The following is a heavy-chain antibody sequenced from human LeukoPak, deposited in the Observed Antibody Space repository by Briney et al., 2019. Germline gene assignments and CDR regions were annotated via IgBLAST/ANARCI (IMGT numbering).Heavy chain of an antibody. CDR2: INHSGST. Sequence: AGTLSLTCAVYGGTFSGYYWSWIRQPPGKGLEWIGEINHSGSTNYNPSLKSRVTISVDTSKHQFSLKLSSVTAADTAVYYCARGPSLIYWGQGTLVTVSS. J-gene: IGHJ4*02. V-gene: IGHV4-34*01. CDR1: GGTFSGYY. CDR3: ARGPSLIY.